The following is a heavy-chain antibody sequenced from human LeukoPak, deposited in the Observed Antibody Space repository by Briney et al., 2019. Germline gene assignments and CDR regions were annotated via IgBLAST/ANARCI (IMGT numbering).Heavy chain of an antibody. CDR3: ARDTITMVRGGPDY. CDR2: IYHSGST. J-gene: IGHJ4*02. D-gene: IGHD3-10*01. V-gene: IGHV4-4*02. CDR1: GFTSSKYW. Sequence: GSLRLSCAGSGFTSSKYWMSWVRQPPGKGLEWIGEIYHSGSTNYNPSLKSRVTISVDKSKNQFSLKLSSVTAADTAVYYCARDTITMVRGGPDYWGQGTLVTVSS.